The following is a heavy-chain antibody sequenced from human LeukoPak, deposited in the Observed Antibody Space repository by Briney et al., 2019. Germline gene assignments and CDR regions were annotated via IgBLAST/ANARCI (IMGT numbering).Heavy chain of an antibody. D-gene: IGHD6-13*01. V-gene: IGHV3-23*01. CDR2: ISGSGGST. CDR3: VKDVAAAGSPGVY. CDR1: GFTFSSYA. J-gene: IGHJ4*02. Sequence: GGSLRLSCAASGFTFSSYAMSWVRQAPGKGLEWVSAISGSGGSTYYADSVKGRFTISRDNSKNTLYLQMNSLRAEDTAVYYCVKDVAAAGSPGVYWGQGTLVTVSS.